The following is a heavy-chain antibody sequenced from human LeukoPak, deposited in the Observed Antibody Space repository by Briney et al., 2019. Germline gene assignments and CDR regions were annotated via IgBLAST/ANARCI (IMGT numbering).Heavy chain of an antibody. CDR1: GSTFSNYW. V-gene: IGHV3-74*01. Sequence: GSLRLSCAASGSTFSNYWMHWVRQAPGKGLVWVSRINSDGISTGYADSVKGRFTVSRDNAKKTLYLQMNSLRAEDTAVYYCARDVGNFDYWGQGTLVTVSS. CDR3: ARDVGNFDY. J-gene: IGHJ4*02. CDR2: INSDGIST.